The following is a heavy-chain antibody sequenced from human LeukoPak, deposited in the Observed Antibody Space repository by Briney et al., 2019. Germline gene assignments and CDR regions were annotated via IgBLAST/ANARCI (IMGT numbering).Heavy chain of an antibody. CDR2: ISYDGSNE. V-gene: IGHV3-30*04. J-gene: IGHJ5*02. D-gene: IGHD2-2*01. CDR3: ARDGGRVVVPAAISWFDP. CDR1: GFTFSSYV. Sequence: GRSLRLSCAASGFTFSSYVMHWVRQAPGKGLEWVAIISYDGSNEYYADSVKGRFTISRDNSKNTLYLQMNSLRAEDTAVYYCARDGGRVVVPAAISWFDPWGQGTLVTVSS.